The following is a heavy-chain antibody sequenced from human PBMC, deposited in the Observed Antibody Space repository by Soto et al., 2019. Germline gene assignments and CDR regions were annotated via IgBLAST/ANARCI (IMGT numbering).Heavy chain of an antibody. D-gene: IGHD3-22*01. V-gene: IGHV1-18*01. CDR2: ISAYNGNT. CDR1: GYTFTSYG. Sequence: ASVKVSCKASGYTFTSYGISWVRQAPGQGLEWMGWISAYNGNTNYAQKLQGRVTMTTDTSTSTAYMELRSLRSDDTAVYYCARVEADRWYYYGSSGYYSGYYFDYWGQGTLVTVSS. J-gene: IGHJ4*02. CDR3: ARVEADRWYYYGSSGYYSGYYFDY.